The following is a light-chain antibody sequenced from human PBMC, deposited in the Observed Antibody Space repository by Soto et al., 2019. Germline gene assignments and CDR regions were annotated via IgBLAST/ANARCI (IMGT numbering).Light chain of an antibody. CDR2: GNS. Sequence: QAVVTQPPSVSGAPGQRVTISCTGSSSNIGAGYDVHWYQQLPGTAPKVLIYGNSNRPSGVPDRFSGSKSGTSASLAITGLQAEDEADYYCQSYDSSLSGFWVFGGGTKVTVL. CDR3: QSYDSSLSGFWV. J-gene: IGLJ3*02. CDR1: SSNIGAGYD. V-gene: IGLV1-40*01.